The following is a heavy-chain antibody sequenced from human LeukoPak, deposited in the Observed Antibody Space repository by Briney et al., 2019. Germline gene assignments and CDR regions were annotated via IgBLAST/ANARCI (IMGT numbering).Heavy chain of an antibody. CDR1: GLSLSDNY. D-gene: IGHD1-1*01. Sequence: PGGSLRLSCAASGLSLSDNYMSWGRQAPGKGLEWVSIIHSGGNIYYADSVTGRFTISRDNSKNTLYLQMNSLRAEDTAVYYCARDRGYAMDVWGQGTTVTVSS. V-gene: IGHV3-53*01. J-gene: IGHJ6*02. CDR2: IHSGGNI. CDR3: ARDRGYAMDV.